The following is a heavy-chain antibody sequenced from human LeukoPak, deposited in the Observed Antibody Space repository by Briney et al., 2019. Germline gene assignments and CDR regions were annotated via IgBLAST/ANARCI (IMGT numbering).Heavy chain of an antibody. CDR1: GGSISSSSYY. CDR2: INHSGST. D-gene: IGHD3-22*01. J-gene: IGHJ5*02. V-gene: IGHV4-39*07. CDR3: ARGTTYYYDSSGYYYNWFDP. Sequence: SETLSLTCTVSGGSISSSSYYWSWIRQPPGKGLEWIGEINHSGSTNYNPSLKSRVTISVDTSKNQFSLKLSSVTAADTAVYYCARGTTYYYDSSGYYYNWFDPWGQGTLVTVSS.